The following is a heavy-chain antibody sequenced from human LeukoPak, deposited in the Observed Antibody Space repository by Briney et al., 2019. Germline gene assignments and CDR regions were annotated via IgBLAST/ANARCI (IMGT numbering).Heavy chain of an antibody. V-gene: IGHV3-7*01. Sequence: GGSLRLSCAASGFTFSSYWMIWVRQAPGKGLEWVGNIQQDGSGKEYVDAVKGRFTISRENAKNSLYLQMDSLRAEDTAVYYCARGDRSNPPLEIVVVITIDYWGQGTLVTVSS. CDR1: GFTFSSYW. CDR2: IQQDGSGK. CDR3: ARGDRSNPPLEIVVVITIDY. J-gene: IGHJ4*02. D-gene: IGHD3-22*01.